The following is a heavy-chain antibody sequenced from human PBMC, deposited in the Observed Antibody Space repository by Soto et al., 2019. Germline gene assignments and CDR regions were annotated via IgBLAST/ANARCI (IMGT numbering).Heavy chain of an antibody. CDR2: INPSGGST. CDR1: GYTFTSYY. J-gene: IGHJ4*02. D-gene: IGHD3-3*01. CDR3: ARNRDFYDFWSGYYQRSTFDY. V-gene: IGHV1-46*01. Sequence: ASVKVSCKASGYTFTSYYMDWVRQAPGQGLEWMGIINPSGGSTSYAQKFQGRVTMTRDTSTSTVYMELSSLRSEDTAVYYCARNRDFYDFWSGYYQRSTFDYWGQGTLVTVSS.